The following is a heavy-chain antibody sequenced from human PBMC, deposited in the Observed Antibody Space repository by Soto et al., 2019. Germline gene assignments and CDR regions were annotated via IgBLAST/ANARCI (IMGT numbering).Heavy chain of an antibody. D-gene: IGHD2-21*02. CDR1: GGTFSSYA. CDR3: ATRRGGGNSYYFDY. V-gene: IGHV1-69*10. Sequence: ASVKVSCKASGGTFSSYAISWVRQAPGQGLEWMGGIIPILGIANYAQKFQGRVTITADKSTSTAYMELSSLRSEDTAVYYCATRRGGGNSYYFDYWGQGTLVTVSS. CDR2: IIPILGIA. J-gene: IGHJ4*02.